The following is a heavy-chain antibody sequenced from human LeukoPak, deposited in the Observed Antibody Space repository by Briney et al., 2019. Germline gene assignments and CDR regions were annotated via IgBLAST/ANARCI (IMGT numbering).Heavy chain of an antibody. J-gene: IGHJ4*02. V-gene: IGHV3-7*01. Sequence: GGSLRLSCAASGFTFSSYWMSWVRQAPGKGLEWVANIKQGGSEKYYVDSVKGRFTISRDNAKNSLYLQMNSLRAEDTAVYYCARDLDYDILSDLGYWGQGTLVTVSS. CDR2: IKQGGSEK. CDR3: ARDLDYDILSDLGY. D-gene: IGHD3-9*01. CDR1: GFTFSSYW.